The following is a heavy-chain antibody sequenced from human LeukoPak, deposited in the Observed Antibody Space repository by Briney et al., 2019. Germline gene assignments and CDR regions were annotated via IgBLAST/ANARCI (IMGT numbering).Heavy chain of an antibody. J-gene: IGHJ6*03. CDR1: GGSIRSSSYY. CDR3: ARVSYSSSWYPPGYYYYMDV. Sequence: PSETLSLTCAVSGGSIRSSSYYWGWIRQPPGKGLEWIGSIYYSGSTNYNPSLKSRVTISVDTSKNQFSLKLSSVTAADTAVYYCARVSYSSSWYPPGYYYYMDVWGKGTTVTISS. CDR2: IYYSGST. V-gene: IGHV4-39*07. D-gene: IGHD6-13*01.